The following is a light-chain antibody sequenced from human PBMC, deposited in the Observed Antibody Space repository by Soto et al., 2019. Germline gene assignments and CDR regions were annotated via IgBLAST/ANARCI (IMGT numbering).Light chain of an antibody. J-gene: IGLJ2*01. CDR3: SSYAGSSNLV. V-gene: IGLV2-8*01. Sequence: QYALTQPPSASGSPGQSVTISCTGTSSDVGGYNYVSWYQQHPGKAPKLMIYDVSKRPSGVPDRFSGSKSGNTASLTVSGLQAEDEADYYCSSYAGSSNLVFGGGTKVTVL. CDR1: SSDVGGYNY. CDR2: DVS.